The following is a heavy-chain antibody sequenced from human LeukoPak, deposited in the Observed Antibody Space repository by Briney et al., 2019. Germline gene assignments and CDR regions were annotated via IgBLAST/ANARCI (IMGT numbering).Heavy chain of an antibody. CDR3: ARGFFGSSSHFDY. J-gene: IGHJ4*02. Sequence: GASVKVSCKASGYTFTDYGISWVRQAPGQGLEWMGWISPDSGDTSFAQKLQGRVTMTTDTSTSTAYMELRSLRSDDTAVYYCARGFFGSSSHFDYWGQGTLVTVSS. D-gene: IGHD6-13*01. V-gene: IGHV1-18*01. CDR2: ISPDSGDT. CDR1: GYTFTDYG.